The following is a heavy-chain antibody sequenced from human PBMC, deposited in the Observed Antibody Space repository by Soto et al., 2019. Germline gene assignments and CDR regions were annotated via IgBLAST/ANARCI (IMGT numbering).Heavy chain of an antibody. J-gene: IGHJ6*02. D-gene: IGHD1-7*01. CDR2: ISAGNGNT. CDR3: ARNYEARYFYNYAMDV. Sequence: ASVKVSCKASGYTFRSYAIHWVRQAPGQSLEWMGWISAGNGNTKYSEKFQGRVTLTRDTAARIAYMELNSLRSEDTAVYFCARNYEARYFYNYAMDVWGQGTTVTVSS. CDR1: GYTFRSYA. V-gene: IGHV1-3*01.